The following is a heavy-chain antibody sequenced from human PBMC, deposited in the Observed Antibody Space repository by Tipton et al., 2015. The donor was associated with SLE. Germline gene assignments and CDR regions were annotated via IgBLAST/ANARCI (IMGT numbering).Heavy chain of an antibody. Sequence: SLRLSCAASGFTFSSYGMHWVRQAPGKGLEWVANIKQDGSEKYYVDSVKGRFTISRDNSKNTLYLQMNSLRAEDTAVYYCAKGLQLWLPDYFDYWGQGTLVTVSS. V-gene: IGHV3-7*05. D-gene: IGHD5-18*01. CDR1: GFTFSSYG. CDR2: IKQDGSEK. J-gene: IGHJ4*02. CDR3: AKGLQLWLPDYFDY.